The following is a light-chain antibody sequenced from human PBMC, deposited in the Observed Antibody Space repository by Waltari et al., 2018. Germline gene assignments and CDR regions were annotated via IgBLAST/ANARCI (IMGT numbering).Light chain of an antibody. J-gene: IGLJ3*02. Sequence: QSALTQPASVSGSPGQSITIPCTGTSSDVGSYNLVSWYQQHPGEAPKRMLYEGSKRPSGVASRFAGSKSGNTASRTSSGRQAEDEADYYCCSYAGSSTWVFGGGTKLTVL. CDR1: SSDVGSYNL. CDR2: EGS. CDR3: CSYAGSSTWV. V-gene: IGLV2-23*01.